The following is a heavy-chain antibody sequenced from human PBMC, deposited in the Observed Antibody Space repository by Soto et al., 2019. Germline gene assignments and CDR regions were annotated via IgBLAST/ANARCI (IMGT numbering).Heavy chain of an antibody. J-gene: IGHJ4*02. D-gene: IGHD3-10*01. Sequence: QVQLQESSQGLVKPSQTLSLTCTVSGGSISSGDYYWSWIRQHPGKGLEWIGYIYYSGSTYYNPSLKSRVTISVDTSKNQFSLKLSSVIAADTAMYYCARTGVRGTPLAYYWGQGTLVTVSS. CDR2: IYYSGST. CDR3: ARTGVRGTPLAYY. CDR1: GGSISSGDYY. V-gene: IGHV4-31*03.